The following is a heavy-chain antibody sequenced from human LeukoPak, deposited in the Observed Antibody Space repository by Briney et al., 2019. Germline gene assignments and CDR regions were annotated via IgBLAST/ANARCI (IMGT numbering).Heavy chain of an antibody. CDR2: ISSSGSTI. CDR1: GFTFSAYY. V-gene: IGHV3-11*01. Sequence: GGSLRLSCAASGFTFSAYYMSWIRQAPGKGLEWVSYISSSGSTIYYADSVKGRFTISRDNAKNSLYLQMNSLRAEDTAVYYCARDSGYYDILTGYYTSVLGGIDYWGQGTLVTVSS. J-gene: IGHJ4*02. D-gene: IGHD3-9*01. CDR3: ARDSGYYDILTGYYTSVLGGIDY.